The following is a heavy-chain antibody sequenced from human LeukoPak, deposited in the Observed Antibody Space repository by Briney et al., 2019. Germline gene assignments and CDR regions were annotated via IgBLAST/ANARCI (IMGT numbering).Heavy chain of an antibody. V-gene: IGHV3-9*01. D-gene: IGHD3-9*01. CDR1: GFTFDDYA. Sequence: GGSLRLSCAASGFTFDDYAMHWVRQAPGKGLEWVSGISWNSGSIGYADSVKGRFTISRDNAKNSLYLQMNSLRAEDTALYYCAKEKYDILTGYPGYFDYWAREPWSPSPQ. J-gene: IGHJ4*02. CDR2: ISWNSGSI. CDR3: AKEKYDILTGYPGYFDY.